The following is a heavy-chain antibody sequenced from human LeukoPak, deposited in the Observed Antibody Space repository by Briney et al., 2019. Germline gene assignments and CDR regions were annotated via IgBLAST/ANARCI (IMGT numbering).Heavy chain of an antibody. CDR3: ASRSFYDSSGYYSP. J-gene: IGHJ3*01. CDR2: INHSGST. Sequence: PSETLSLTCAVYGGSFSGYYWSWIRQPPGKGLEWIGEINHSGSTNYNPSLKSRVTISVDTSKNQFSLKLSSVTAADTAVYYCASRSFYDSSGYYSPWGQGTMVTVSS. V-gene: IGHV4-34*01. CDR1: GGSFSGYY. D-gene: IGHD3-22*01.